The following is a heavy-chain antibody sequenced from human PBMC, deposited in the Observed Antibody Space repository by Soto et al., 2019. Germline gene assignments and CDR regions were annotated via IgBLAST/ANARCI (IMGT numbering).Heavy chain of an antibody. CDR1: SGSLSSHF. D-gene: IGHD3-22*01. CDR2: IFYTGIT. CDR3: ARGGYDFSGVNFDDGFDF. V-gene: IGHV4-59*11. Sequence: SETLSLTCSVSSGSLSSHFWAWIRQSPGKGLEWLGYIFYTGITNYNPSLQSRVTISVDTSKDQFSLRLNSVTAADTAVYYCARGGYDFSGVNFDDGFDFWGQGIPVTVSS. J-gene: IGHJ3*01.